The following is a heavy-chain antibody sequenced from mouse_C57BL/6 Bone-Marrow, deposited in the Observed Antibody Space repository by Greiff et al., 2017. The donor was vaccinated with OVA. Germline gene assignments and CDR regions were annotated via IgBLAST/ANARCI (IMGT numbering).Heavy chain of an antibody. D-gene: IGHD1-1*01. V-gene: IGHV3-6*01. J-gene: IGHJ1*03. CDR1: GYSITSGYY. CDR3: ARITTVVVHWYFDV. CDR2: ISYDGSN. Sequence: EVQVVESGPGLVKPSQSLSLTCSVTGYSITSGYYWNWIRQFPGNKLEWMGYISYDGSNNYNPSLKNRISITRDTSKNQFFLKLNSVTTEDTATYYCARITTVVVHWYFDVWGTGTTVTVSS.